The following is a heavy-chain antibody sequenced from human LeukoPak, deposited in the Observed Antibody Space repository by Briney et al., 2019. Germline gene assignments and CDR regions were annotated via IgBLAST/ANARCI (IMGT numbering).Heavy chain of an antibody. Sequence: GGSLTLSCAASGFTFSNYAMNWVRRAPGEELVGFSVISGSSGVTFYAHSMKGRFTISRDNTKNTLYLQMNSLRAEDPAVYFCAVREGASYSGRFDYWGQGTLVTVSS. CDR1: GFTFSNYA. CDR3: AVREGASYSGRFDY. V-gene: IGHV3-23*01. CDR2: ISGSSGVT. D-gene: IGHD1-26*01. J-gene: IGHJ4*02.